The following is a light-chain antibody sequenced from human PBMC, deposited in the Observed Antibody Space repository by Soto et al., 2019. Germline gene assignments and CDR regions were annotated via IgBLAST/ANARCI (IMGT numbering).Light chain of an antibody. CDR3: LQYNFYPYT. CDR2: QAS. CDR1: EDISRW. V-gene: IGKV1-5*03. J-gene: IGKJ2*01. Sequence: DIQLTQSPSTLSASVGDRVTITCRASEDISRWLAWYQHKPGKAPKLLIYQASNLDSGVPSRFTGSGSETEFTLTISGLQPDDFASYCCLQYNFYPYTFGQGTKLEIK.